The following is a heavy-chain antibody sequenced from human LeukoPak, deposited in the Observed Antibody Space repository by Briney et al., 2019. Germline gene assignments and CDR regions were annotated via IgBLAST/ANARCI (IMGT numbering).Heavy chain of an antibody. D-gene: IGHD2-2*01. V-gene: IGHV4-30-4*01. Sequence: SETLSLTCTVSGGSISSGDYYWSWIRQPPGKGLEWIGYIYYSGSTYYNPSLKSRVTISVDTSKNQFSLKLSSVTAADTAVYYCARDEGQLPLDYWGQGTLVTVSS. J-gene: IGHJ4*02. CDR1: GGSISSGDYY. CDR2: IYYSGST. CDR3: ARDEGQLPLDY.